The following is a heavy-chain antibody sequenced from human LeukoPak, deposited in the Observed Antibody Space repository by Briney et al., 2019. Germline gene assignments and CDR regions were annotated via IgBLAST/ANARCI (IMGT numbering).Heavy chain of an antibody. Sequence: SETLSLTCTVSGDSIRHSSYYWGWVRQPPGKGLEWIGTISYSGSAFYSPSLKSRLTISIDMSKNQFSLKLSSVTAADTAVYYCARDWRYCSGGSCYLLLDYWGQGTLVTVSS. J-gene: IGHJ4*02. V-gene: IGHV4-39*07. CDR2: ISYSGSA. CDR3: ARDWRYCSGGSCYLLLDY. CDR1: GDSIRHSSYY. D-gene: IGHD2-15*01.